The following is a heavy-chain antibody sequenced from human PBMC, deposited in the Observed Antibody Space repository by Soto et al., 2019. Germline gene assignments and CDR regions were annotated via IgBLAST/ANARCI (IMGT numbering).Heavy chain of an antibody. Sequence: PVGSLRLSCAASGFTFSSYEMNWVCQAPGKGLEWVSYISSSGSTIYYADSVKGRFTISRDNAKNSLYLQMNSLRAEDTAVYYCASGGGGYGFDYWGQGTLVTVSS. CDR2: ISSSGSTI. CDR1: GFTFSSYE. CDR3: ASGGGGYGFDY. D-gene: IGHD6-25*01. J-gene: IGHJ4*02. V-gene: IGHV3-48*03.